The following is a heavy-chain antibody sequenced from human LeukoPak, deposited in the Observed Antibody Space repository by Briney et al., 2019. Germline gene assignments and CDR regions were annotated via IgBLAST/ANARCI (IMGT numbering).Heavy chain of an antibody. D-gene: IGHD2-15*01. CDR3: ARGVVAKWGYYYGMDV. V-gene: IGHV1-69*13. CDR1: GGTFSSYA. Sequence: SVTVSCTASGGTFSSYAISWVRQAPGQGLEWMGGIIPIFGTANYAQKFQGRVTITADESTSTAYMELSSLRPEDTAVYYCARGVVAKWGYYYGMDVWGQGTTVTVSS. CDR2: IIPIFGTA. J-gene: IGHJ6*02.